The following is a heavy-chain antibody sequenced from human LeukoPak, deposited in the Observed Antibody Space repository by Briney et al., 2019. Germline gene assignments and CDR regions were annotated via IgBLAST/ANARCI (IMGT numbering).Heavy chain of an antibody. V-gene: IGHV1-2*02. J-gene: IGHJ4*02. CDR1: GGTFSSYA. CDR3: ARSGPGERPFGY. CDR2: INPNSGGT. Sequence: ASVKVSCKASGGTFSSYAISWLRQAPGQGLEWMGGINPNSGGTNYAQKFQGRVTMTRDTSISTAYMELSRLRSDDTAVYYCARSGPGERPFGYWGQGTLVTVSS. D-gene: IGHD1-1*01.